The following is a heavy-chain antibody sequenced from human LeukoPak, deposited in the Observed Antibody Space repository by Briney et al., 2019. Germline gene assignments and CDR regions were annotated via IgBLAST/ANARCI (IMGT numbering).Heavy chain of an antibody. Sequence: GASVKVSCKVSGYTLTELSMHWVRQAPGKGLEWMGGFDPEEGETIYAQKFQGRVTMTEDTSTDTAYMELSSLRSEDTAVYYCATEPNKFYPSSVGATTGFDYWGQGTLVTVSS. V-gene: IGHV1-24*01. CDR2: FDPEEGET. J-gene: IGHJ4*02. CDR3: ATEPNKFYPSSVGATTGFDY. D-gene: IGHD1-26*01. CDR1: GYTLTELS.